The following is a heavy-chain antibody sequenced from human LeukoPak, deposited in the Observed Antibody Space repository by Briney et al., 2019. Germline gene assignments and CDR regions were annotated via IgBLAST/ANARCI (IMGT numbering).Heavy chain of an antibody. Sequence: GGSLRLSCAASGFTFSSYWIHWVRQAPGKGLVWVSRINSDGSSTIYADSVKGRFTISRDNAKNTLYPQMNSLRAEDTAVYCCARGASSNWYDYWGQGTLVTVSS. CDR3: ARGASSNWYDY. J-gene: IGHJ4*02. CDR2: INSDGSST. CDR1: GFTFSSYW. D-gene: IGHD6-13*01. V-gene: IGHV3-74*01.